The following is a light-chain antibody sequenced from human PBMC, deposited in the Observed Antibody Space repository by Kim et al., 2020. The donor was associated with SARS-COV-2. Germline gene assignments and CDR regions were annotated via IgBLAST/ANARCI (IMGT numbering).Light chain of an antibody. CDR1: ALPNQY. CDR2: KDS. J-gene: IGLJ2*01. CDR3: QSADSSGNYHVV. Sequence: SYELTQPPSVSVSPGQTARITCSGDALPNQYAYWYQQKPGQAPVLVIYKDSERPSGIPERFSGSSSGTTVTLTISGVQAEDEADYYCQSADSSGNYHVV. V-gene: IGLV3-25*03.